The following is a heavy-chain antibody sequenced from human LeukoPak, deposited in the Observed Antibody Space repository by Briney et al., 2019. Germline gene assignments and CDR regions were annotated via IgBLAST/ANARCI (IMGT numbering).Heavy chain of an antibody. CDR1: GFTFSNSA. V-gene: IGHV1-58*02. D-gene: IGHD1-26*01. CDR2: IIVGSGRT. CDR3: AAELYSGTYGRCCSFAF. J-gene: IGHJ4*02. Sequence: ASVKVSCKASGFTFSNSAIQWVRQARGQRLEWIGWIIVGSGRTHYAQNLQERLTITRDMSTNTAYMELSSLRSEDTAVYYCAAELYSGTYGRCCSFAFWGQGTLVTVSS.